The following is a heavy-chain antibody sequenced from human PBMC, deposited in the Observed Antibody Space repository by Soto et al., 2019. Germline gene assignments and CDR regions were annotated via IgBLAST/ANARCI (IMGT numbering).Heavy chain of an antibody. CDR3: AREVSDTGWFVFDF. J-gene: IGHJ4*02. CDR1: GVTIANYA. Sequence: QVQLVQSGAEVKKPGSSVKVSCRASGVTIANYAISWVRQAPGQGLEWMGGIMPLFGRADYGQKFQGRVTITADKSTTTAYMEVINLTSEDTAVYYCAREVSDTGWFVFDFWGPGTLVTVSS. CDR2: IMPLFGRA. V-gene: IGHV1-69*06. D-gene: IGHD6-19*01.